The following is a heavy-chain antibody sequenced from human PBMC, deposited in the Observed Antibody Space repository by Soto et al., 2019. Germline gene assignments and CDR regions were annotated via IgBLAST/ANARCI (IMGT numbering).Heavy chain of an antibody. CDR3: ARGEGSYIPFDL. D-gene: IGHD1-26*01. CDR1: GGSISPYY. CDR2: IYYSGST. J-gene: IGHJ4*02. V-gene: IGHV4-59*01. Sequence: SETLSLTCTVSGGSISPYYWNWIRQFPGKGLEWIAYIYYSGSTYYNPSLTSRVTISLDTAKNQFSLKLTSVTAADTAMYYCARGEGSYIPFDLWGQGTLVTVSS.